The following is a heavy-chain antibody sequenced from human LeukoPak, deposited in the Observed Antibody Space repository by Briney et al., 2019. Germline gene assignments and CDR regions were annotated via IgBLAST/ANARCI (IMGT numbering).Heavy chain of an antibody. V-gene: IGHV3-23*01. CDR2: ISGRGGST. J-gene: IGHJ4*02. CDR3: AKEVVVVPAAMFDY. D-gene: IGHD2-2*01. CDR1: GFTFSSYA. Sequence: GGSLRLSCAASGFTFSSYAMSWVRKAPGKGLEWVSAISGRGGSTYYADSVKGRFTISRDNSRNTLYLQMNSLRAEDTAVYYCAKEVVVVPAAMFDYWGQGTLVTVSS.